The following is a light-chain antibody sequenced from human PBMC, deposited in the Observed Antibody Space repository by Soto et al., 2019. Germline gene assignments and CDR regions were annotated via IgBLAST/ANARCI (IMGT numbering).Light chain of an antibody. V-gene: IGLV2-14*01. CDR3: DSYSGSGTLV. Sequence: QSVLTQPASVSGSPGQSITISCTGTSSDVGGYNFVSWYQQHPGKAPKLMIYKVSDRPSGVSNRFSGSKSGNTASLTISGLQAEDEADYYCDSYSGSGTLVFGGGTKLTVL. J-gene: IGLJ3*02. CDR2: KVS. CDR1: SSDVGGYNF.